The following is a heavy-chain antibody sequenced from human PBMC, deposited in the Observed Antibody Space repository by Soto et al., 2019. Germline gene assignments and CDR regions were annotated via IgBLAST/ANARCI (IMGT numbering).Heavy chain of an antibody. CDR1: GESFGGYY. V-gene: IGHV4-34*02. Sequence: QVQLQQWGAGLLKPSETLYLTCNVSGESFGGYYWHWIRQSPGKGLEWIGDITHRGSNNYNPVLKRRVTRSVGTAKRQFGLQLCSEPTSGSAVSDLARGGSNAISGSGIYQFGFCLDFWAQGTTAT. J-gene: IGHJ6*02. D-gene: IGHD2-8*01. CDR3: ARGGSNAISGSGIYQFGFCLDF. CDR2: ITHRGSN.